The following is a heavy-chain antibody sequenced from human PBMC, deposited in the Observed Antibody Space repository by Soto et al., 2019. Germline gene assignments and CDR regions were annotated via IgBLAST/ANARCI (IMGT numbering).Heavy chain of an antibody. CDR3: ARGPTTVTKTFDY. V-gene: IGHV3-66*01. J-gene: IGHJ4*02. CDR1: GFTVSSNY. CDR2: IYSGGST. Sequence: EVQLVESGGGLVQPGGSLRLSCAASGFTVSSNYMSWVRQAPGKGLEWVSVIYSGGSTYYADSVKGRFTISRDNSKNTLYLQMNSLRAEDTVVYYCARGPTTVTKTFDYWGQGTLVTVSS. D-gene: IGHD4-17*01.